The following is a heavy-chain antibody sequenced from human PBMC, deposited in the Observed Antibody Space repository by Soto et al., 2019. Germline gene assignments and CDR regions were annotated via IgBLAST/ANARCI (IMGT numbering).Heavy chain of an antibody. CDR1: GGSFSGYY. CDR3: ARGRGVWSSGWYEPPR. D-gene: IGHD6-19*01. J-gene: IGHJ4*02. CDR2: INHSGST. V-gene: IGHV4-34*01. Sequence: QVQLQQWGAGLLKPSETLSLTCAVYGGSFSGYYWSWIRQPPGKGLEWIGEINHSGSTNYNPSLKSRVTISVDTSKNQFSLKLSSVTAADTAVYYCARGRGVWSSGWYEPPRWGQGTLVTVSS.